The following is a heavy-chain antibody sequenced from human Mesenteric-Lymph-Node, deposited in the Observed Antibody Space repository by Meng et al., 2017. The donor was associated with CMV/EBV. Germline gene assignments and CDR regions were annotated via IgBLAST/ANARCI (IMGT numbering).Heavy chain of an antibody. Sequence: SETLSLTCAVYGGSFSGYYWSWIRQPPGKGLEWIGEINHSGSTNYNPSLKSRVTILIDTSKNQFSLKLSSVTAADTAVYYCARGMTDSFWGQGTLVTVSS. D-gene: IGHD2-21*02. CDR1: GGSFSGYY. CDR2: INHSGST. J-gene: IGHJ4*02. CDR3: ARGMTDSF. V-gene: IGHV4-34*01.